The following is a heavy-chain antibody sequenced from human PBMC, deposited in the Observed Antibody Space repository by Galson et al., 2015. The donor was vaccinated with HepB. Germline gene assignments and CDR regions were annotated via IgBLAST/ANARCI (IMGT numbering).Heavy chain of an antibody. J-gene: IGHJ4*02. D-gene: IGHD2-21*02. CDR2: IWYDGSNK. V-gene: IGHV3-33*01. Sequence: SLRLSCAASGFTFSSYGMHWVRQAPGKGLEWVAVIWYDGSNKYYADSVKGRFTISRDNSKNTLYLQMNSLRAEDTAVYYCARDETHCGGDCYRPYFDYWGQGTLVTVSS. CDR1: GFTFSSYG. CDR3: ARDETHCGGDCYRPYFDY.